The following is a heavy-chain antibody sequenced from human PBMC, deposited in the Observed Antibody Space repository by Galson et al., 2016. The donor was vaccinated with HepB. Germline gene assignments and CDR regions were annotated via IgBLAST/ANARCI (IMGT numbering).Heavy chain of an antibody. J-gene: IGHJ4*02. CDR2: ISHDGGVT. CDR1: GFTFRGYA. Sequence: SLRLSCAASGFTFRGYAMHWVRQAPGKGLEWVAVISHDGGVTYYADSVKGRFSISRDNSQSTLFLQMNRLRFEDTAIYFCASRYDFWSGLPSGNFDYWGQGILVTVSA. V-gene: IGHV3-30-3*01. CDR3: ASRYDFWSGLPSGNFDY. D-gene: IGHD3-3*01.